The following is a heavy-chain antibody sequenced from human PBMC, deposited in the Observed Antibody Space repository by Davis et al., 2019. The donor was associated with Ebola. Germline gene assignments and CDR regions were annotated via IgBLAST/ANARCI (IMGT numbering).Heavy chain of an antibody. V-gene: IGHV4-39*07. D-gene: IGHD5-18*01. J-gene: IGHJ6*02. CDR2: IDDSGST. CDR1: GGSISSSSYY. CDR3: SRLTLAYSYGWGDYYYYGMDV. Sequence: SETLSLTCTVSGGSISSSSYYWGWIRQPPGKGPEWIGSIDDSGSTYDNPSLKSRVTISVDTSKNQFSLKLIYVTAADTAVYYCSRLTLAYSYGWGDYYYYGMDVWGQGTTVTVSS.